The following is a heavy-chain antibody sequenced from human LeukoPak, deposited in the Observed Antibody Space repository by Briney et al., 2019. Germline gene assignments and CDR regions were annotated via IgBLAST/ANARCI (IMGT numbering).Heavy chain of an antibody. D-gene: IGHD3-10*02. CDR2: ISGNGGST. J-gene: IGHJ6*04. Sequence: GGSLRLSCAASGFTFSSYAMSWVRQAPGKGLEWVSGISGNGGSTFYADSVKGRFTISRDFSKNTLYLQMNSLRGEDTAVYYCAELGITMIGGVWGKGTTVTISS. CDR3: AELGITMIGGV. V-gene: IGHV3-23*01. CDR1: GFTFSSYA.